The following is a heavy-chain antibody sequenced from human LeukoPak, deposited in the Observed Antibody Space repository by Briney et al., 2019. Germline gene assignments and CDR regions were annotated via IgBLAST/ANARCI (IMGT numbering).Heavy chain of an antibody. V-gene: IGHV4-59*01. CDR3: AKASVTTAVLFDS. CDR1: GGSISSYF. Sequence: PSETLSLTCTVSGGSISSYFWNWIRQPPGHRLHWIGYISNTGITKYNPSLKSRVTISADTSKNQFSLILNSVTTADTAVYYCAKASVTTAVLFDSWGQGTLVAVSS. J-gene: IGHJ4*02. CDR2: ISNTGIT. D-gene: IGHD4-23*01.